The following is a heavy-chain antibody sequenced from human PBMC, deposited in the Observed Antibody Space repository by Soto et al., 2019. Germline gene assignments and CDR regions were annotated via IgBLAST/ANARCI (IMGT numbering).Heavy chain of an antibody. CDR1: GVCVRSTSYS. CDR2: LYYNGGT. D-gene: IGHD2-15*01. J-gene: IGHJ4*02. V-gene: IGHV4-39*01. Sequence: QLQLQESGPGVVQPSETLSLTCSVSGVCVRSTSYSWAWIRQPPGKGLDWVGTLYYNGGTYYSPCLKSRVTMSLDTSKNQLSLRLTSVTAADTALYYCASLYCSGANFYSGLGRNFDYWGLGSLVTVAS. CDR3: ASLYCSGANFYSGLGRNFDY.